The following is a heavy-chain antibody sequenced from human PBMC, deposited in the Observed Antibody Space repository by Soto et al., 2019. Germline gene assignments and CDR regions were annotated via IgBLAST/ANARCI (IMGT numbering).Heavy chain of an antibody. CDR1: GGTFSSYA. CDR3: ARPPNPWEPYAFHI. V-gene: IGHV1-69*06. Sequence: ASVKVSCKASGGTFSSYAISWVRQAPGQGLEWMGGIIPIFGTANYAQKFQGRVTITADKSTSTAYMELSSLRSDDTALYYCARPPNPWEPYAFHIWGHGTLVTGSS. J-gene: IGHJ3*02. D-gene: IGHD1-26*01. CDR2: IIPIFGTA.